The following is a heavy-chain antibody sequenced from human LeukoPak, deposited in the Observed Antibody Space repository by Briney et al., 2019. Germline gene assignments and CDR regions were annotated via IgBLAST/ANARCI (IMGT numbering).Heavy chain of an antibody. Sequence: VASVKVSSKASGYTFTSYYMHWVRQAPGQGLEWMGIINPSGGSTSYAQKFQGRVTMTRDMSTSTVYMELSSLRSEDTAVYYCARDLLGYCSSTSCYYSWFDPWGQGTLVTVSS. D-gene: IGHD2-2*01. V-gene: IGHV1-46*01. J-gene: IGHJ5*02. CDR2: INPSGGST. CDR3: ARDLLGYCSSTSCYYSWFDP. CDR1: GYTFTSYY.